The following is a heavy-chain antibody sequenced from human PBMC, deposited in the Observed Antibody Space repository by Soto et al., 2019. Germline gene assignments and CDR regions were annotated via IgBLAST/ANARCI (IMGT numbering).Heavy chain of an antibody. CDR2: ISSSGSTI. CDR3: ARDNGGSYAWKLDFDI. D-gene: IGHD1-26*01. Sequence: EVQLVESGGGLVQPGGSLRLSCAASGFTFSSYEMNWVRQAPGKGLEWVSYISSSGSTIYYADSVKGRFTISRDNAKNSLYLQMNSLRAEDTAVYYCARDNGGSYAWKLDFDIWGQGTMVTVSS. J-gene: IGHJ3*02. CDR1: GFTFSSYE. V-gene: IGHV3-48*03.